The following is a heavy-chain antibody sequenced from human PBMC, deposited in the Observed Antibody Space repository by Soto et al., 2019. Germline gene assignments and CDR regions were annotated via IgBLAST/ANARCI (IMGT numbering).Heavy chain of an antibody. D-gene: IGHD3-16*01. CDR3: ARADPDASVGY. J-gene: IGHJ4*02. CDR1: GGSMSSHY. V-gene: IGHV4-59*11. CDR2: ISYSGST. Sequence: PSETLSLTCTVSGGSMSSHYWTWLRQPPGKGLEWIGYISYSGSTYYNPSLKSRVTISADTSRNQFSLKLSYVIAADTAVYYCARADPDASVGYWGQGTLVTVSS.